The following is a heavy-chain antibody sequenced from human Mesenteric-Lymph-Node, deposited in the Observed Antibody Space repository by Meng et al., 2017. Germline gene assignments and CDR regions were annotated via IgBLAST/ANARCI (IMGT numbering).Heavy chain of an antibody. Sequence: QVQLVQSGAEVKKPGASVKVSCKASGYTFTSYGISWVRQATGQGLEWMGWMNPNSGNTGYAQKFQGRVTMTRNTSISTAYMELSSLRSEDTAVYYCARRSSSWYEWFDPWGQGTLVTVSS. J-gene: IGHJ5*02. CDR1: GYTFTSYG. CDR3: ARRSSSWYEWFDP. V-gene: IGHV1-8*02. CDR2: MNPNSGNT. D-gene: IGHD6-13*01.